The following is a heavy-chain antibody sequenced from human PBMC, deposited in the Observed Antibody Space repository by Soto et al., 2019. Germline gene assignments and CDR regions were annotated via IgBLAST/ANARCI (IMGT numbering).Heavy chain of an antibody. D-gene: IGHD3-22*01. CDR2: IYSGGST. J-gene: IGHJ4*02. V-gene: IGHV3-53*01. CDR3: ARGPPRYYYDSSGYPHY. CDR1: GFTVSSNY. Sequence: PGGSLILSCAASGFTVSSNYMIWVRQAPGKGLEWVSVIYSGGSTYYADSVKGRFTISRDNSKNTLYLQMNSLRAEDTAVYYCARGPPRYYYDSSGYPHYWGQGTLVTVSS.